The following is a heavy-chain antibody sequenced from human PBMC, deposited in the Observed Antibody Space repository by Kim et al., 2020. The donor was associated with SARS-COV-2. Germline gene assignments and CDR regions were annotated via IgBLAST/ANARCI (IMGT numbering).Heavy chain of an antibody. CDR3: ARLAPITIFGVVIKYY. CDR2: IYYSGST. CDR1: GGSISSSSYY. J-gene: IGHJ6*01. Sequence: SETLSLTCTVSGGSISSSSYYWGWIRQPPGKGLEWIGSIYYSGSTYYNPSLKSRVTISVDTSKNQFSLKLSSVTAADTAVYYCARLAPITIFGVVIKYY. V-gene: IGHV4-39*01. D-gene: IGHD3-3*01.